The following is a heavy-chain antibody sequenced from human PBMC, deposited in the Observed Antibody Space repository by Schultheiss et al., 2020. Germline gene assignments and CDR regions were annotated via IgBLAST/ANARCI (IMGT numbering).Heavy chain of an antibody. D-gene: IGHD6-13*01. Sequence: SETLSLTCTVSGGSISSSSYYWGWIRQPPGKGLEWIGSIYYSGSTNYNPSLKSRVTISVDTSKNQFSPKLSSVTAADTAVYYCASWYSSFDYWGQGTLVTVSS. CDR1: GGSISSSSYY. CDR3: ASWYSSFDY. CDR2: IYYSGST. V-gene: IGHV4-39*07. J-gene: IGHJ4*02.